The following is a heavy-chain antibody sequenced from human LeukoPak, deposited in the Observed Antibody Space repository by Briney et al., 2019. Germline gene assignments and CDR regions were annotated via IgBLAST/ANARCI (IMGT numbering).Heavy chain of an antibody. CDR3: ARVSGRLERQSDLDY. CDR1: GFTFSKYW. V-gene: IGHV3-7*01. D-gene: IGHD1-1*01. J-gene: IGHJ4*02. CDR2: IRGDGSVN. Sequence: PGGSLRLSCAASGFTFSKYWMTWVRQAPGKGLEWVANIRGDGSVNYLLDSVKGRFTISRDNAQASLYLQMISLRADDTAVYYCARVSGRLERQSDLDYWGQGTLVIVSS.